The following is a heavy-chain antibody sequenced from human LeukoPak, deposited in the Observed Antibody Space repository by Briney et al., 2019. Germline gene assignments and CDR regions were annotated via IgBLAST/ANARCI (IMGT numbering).Heavy chain of an antibody. CDR3: ARGGTYAAGFYYYYMDV. J-gene: IGHJ6*03. Sequence: GASVKVSCKASGYTFTGYYMHWVRQAPGQGLEWMGWINPNSGGTNYAQKLQGRVTITTDTSTSTAYMELRSLRPDDTAVYYCARGGTYAAGFYYYYMDVWGKGTTVTISS. D-gene: IGHD1-1*01. CDR2: INPNSGGT. V-gene: IGHV1-2*02. CDR1: GYTFTGYY.